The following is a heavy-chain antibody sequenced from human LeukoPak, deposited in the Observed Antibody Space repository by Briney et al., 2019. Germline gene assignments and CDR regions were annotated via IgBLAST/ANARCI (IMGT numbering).Heavy chain of an antibody. J-gene: IGHJ5*02. Sequence: SETLTLTCTVSGDSISSYYWSWIRQPPGKGLEWIGYIFDNRNTKYNPSLKSRVSLSLDTSKNEFSLNLSSVTAADTAVYYCARDYYGSGKGWFDPWGQGTLVTVSS. D-gene: IGHD3-10*01. V-gene: IGHV4-59*01. CDR3: ARDYYGSGKGWFDP. CDR1: GDSISSYY. CDR2: IFDNRNT.